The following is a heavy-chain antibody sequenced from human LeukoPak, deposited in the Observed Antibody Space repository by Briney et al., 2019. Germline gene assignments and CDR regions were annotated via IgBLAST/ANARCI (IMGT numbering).Heavy chain of an antibody. D-gene: IGHD3-3*01. J-gene: IGHJ4*02. CDR2: TSGAGRSI. V-gene: IGHV3-23*01. Sequence: PGGSLRLSCAASGFTFSSYGMTWVRQAPGKGLEWVSVTSGAGRSIYYADSVKGRFSISRDNSKNTLYLQMNSLRAEDTAVYYCAKRSGGPSPFDYWGQGALVTVSS. CDR1: GFTFSSYG. CDR3: AKRSGGPSPFDY.